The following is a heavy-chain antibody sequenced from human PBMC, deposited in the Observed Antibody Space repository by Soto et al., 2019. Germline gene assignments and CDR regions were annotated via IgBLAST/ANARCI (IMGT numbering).Heavy chain of an antibody. CDR3: AKDSSHVGVSTCYDFWSWFDY. CDR2: MNPNSGNT. J-gene: IGHJ4*02. D-gene: IGHD3-3*01. V-gene: IGHV1-8*01. CDR1: GYTFTSYD. Sequence: ASVKVSCKASGYTFTSYDINWVRQATGQGLEWMGWMNPNSGNTGYAQKFQGRVTMTRNTSISTAYMELSSPRSEDTAVYYCAKDSSHVGVSTCYDFWSWFDYWGQGTLVTVSS.